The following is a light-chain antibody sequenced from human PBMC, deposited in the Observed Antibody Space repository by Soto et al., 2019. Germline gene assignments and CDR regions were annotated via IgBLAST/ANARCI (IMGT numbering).Light chain of an antibody. CDR3: LQDYNYPRT. CDR1: QGIRND. V-gene: IGKV1-6*01. Sequence: AIQVTQSPSSVSSSVGDRVTITCRASQGIRNDLGWYQQKPGKAPKLLIYAASSLQSGVPSRFSGSGSGTDFTLTISSLQPEDFATYYCLQDYNYPRTFGQGTKVDIK. CDR2: AAS. J-gene: IGKJ1*01.